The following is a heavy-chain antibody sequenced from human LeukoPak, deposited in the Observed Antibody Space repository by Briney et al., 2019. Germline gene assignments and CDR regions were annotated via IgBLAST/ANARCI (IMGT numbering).Heavy chain of an antibody. D-gene: IGHD3-22*01. CDR2: IMPLFAAA. V-gene: IGHV1-69*05. CDR3: ASHYYYDTFTYYERAPG. J-gene: IGHJ4*02. CDR1: GGTFSNYI. Sequence: ASVKVSCKASGGTFSNYIFNWVRQAPGQGLEWMGGIMPLFAAADYAQNFQGRVTITTDESTSTVYMELSRLRSEDTALYYCASHYYYDTFTYYERAPGWGQGTLVTVSS.